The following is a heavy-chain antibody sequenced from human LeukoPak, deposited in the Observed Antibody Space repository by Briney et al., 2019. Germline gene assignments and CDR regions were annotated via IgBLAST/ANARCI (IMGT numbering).Heavy chain of an antibody. J-gene: IGHJ4*02. Sequence: GGSLRLSCAASGFTFSSYAMSWVRQAPGKGLEWVSAISGSGGSTYYPDSVKGRFTISRDNSKNTLYLQMNSLRAEDTAVYYCAKLTGDLLSVGFDYWGQGTLVTVSS. CDR2: ISGSGGST. V-gene: IGHV3-23*01. D-gene: IGHD7-27*01. CDR1: GFTFSSYA. CDR3: AKLTGDLLSVGFDY.